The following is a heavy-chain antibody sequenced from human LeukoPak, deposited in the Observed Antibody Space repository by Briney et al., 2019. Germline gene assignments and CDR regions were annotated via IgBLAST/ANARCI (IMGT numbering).Heavy chain of an antibody. CDR3: GRAMDV. CDR2: IKQDGSEK. Sequence: GGSLRLSCAASGFTFSNYWMHWVRQAPGKGLEWVANIKQDGSEKYYVDSVKGRLTISRDNTKNSLYLQMNSLRADDTAVYYCGRAMDVWGRGTTVTVSS. CDR1: GFTFSNYW. V-gene: IGHV3-7*03. J-gene: IGHJ6*02.